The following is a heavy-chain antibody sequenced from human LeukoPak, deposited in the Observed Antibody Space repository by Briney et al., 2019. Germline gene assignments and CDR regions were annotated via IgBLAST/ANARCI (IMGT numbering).Heavy chain of an antibody. CDR3: ARHNGVSYLDY. CDR2: IHHSGDT. D-gene: IGHD2-8*01. Sequence: SETLSLTCTVSGLSVISSYWSWVRQPPGKGLEYIGFIHHSGDTKYNPSLKSRVTMSVDTSKSQFSLRLSSVTAADSAVYYCARHNGVSYLDYWAQGTLVTVSS. CDR1: GLSVISSY. V-gene: IGHV4-59*02. J-gene: IGHJ4*02.